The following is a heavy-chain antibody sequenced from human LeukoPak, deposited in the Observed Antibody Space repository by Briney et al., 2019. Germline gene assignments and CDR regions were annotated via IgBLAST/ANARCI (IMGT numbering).Heavy chain of an antibody. V-gene: IGHV4-31*03. CDR3: AREEPVIAVRRGGFDY. Sequence: PSQTLSLTCTFSGGSISMGGYYWSWIRQHPGKGLEWIGYIYYSGSTYYNPSLKTRAPISEETSKTQFSLKLSFVTAADTAVYYCAREEPVIAVRRGGFDYGGQGTLVTVSS. J-gene: IGHJ4*02. CDR1: GGSISMGGYY. CDR2: IYYSGST. D-gene: IGHD6-6*01.